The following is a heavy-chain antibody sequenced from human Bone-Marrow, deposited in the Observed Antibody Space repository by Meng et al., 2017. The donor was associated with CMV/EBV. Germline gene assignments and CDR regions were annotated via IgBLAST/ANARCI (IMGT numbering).Heavy chain of an antibody. V-gene: IGHV1-2*02. CDR1: GYTFTGYY. CDR3: ARAHPYVFWSCSV. Sequence: ASVKVSCKASGYTFTGYYMHWVRQAPGQGLEWMGWINPNSGGTKYAQKFQGRVTMTRDTSISTAYMELSRLRSDDTAVYYCARAHPYVFWSCSVWGQGTTVTVSS. D-gene: IGHD3-3*01. CDR2: INPNSGGT. J-gene: IGHJ6*02.